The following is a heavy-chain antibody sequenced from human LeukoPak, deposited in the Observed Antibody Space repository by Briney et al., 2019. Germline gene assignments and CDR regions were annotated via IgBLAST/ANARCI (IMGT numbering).Heavy chain of an antibody. J-gene: IGHJ5*02. V-gene: IGHV4-34*01. Sequence: SETLSLTCAVYGGSFSGYYWSWIRQPPGKGLEWIGEVNHSGSTNYNPSLKSRVTISVDTSKNQFSLKLSSVTAADTAVYYCAGTYGGNWGFDPWGQGTLVTVSS. CDR2: VNHSGST. CDR3: AGTYGGNWGFDP. CDR1: GGSFSGYY. D-gene: IGHD4-23*01.